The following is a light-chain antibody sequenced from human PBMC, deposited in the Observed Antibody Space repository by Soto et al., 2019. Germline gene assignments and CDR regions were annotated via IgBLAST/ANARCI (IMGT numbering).Light chain of an antibody. CDR2: EGS. J-gene: IGLJ3*02. CDR3: CSYAGNRIFV. V-gene: IGLV2-23*01. Sequence: QSVLTQPASVSGSPGQSITISCTGTSSDVGSYNLVSWYQQHPGKAPKLMIYEGSKRPSGVSNRFSGSKSGNTASLTISGLQAEDEADYYCCSYAGNRIFVFGGGTKLTVL. CDR1: SSDVGSYNL.